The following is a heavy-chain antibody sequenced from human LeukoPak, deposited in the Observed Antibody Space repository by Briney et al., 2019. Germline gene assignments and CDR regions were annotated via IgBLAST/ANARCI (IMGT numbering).Heavy chain of an antibody. V-gene: IGHV3-66*01. CDR3: ARGVPTFDP. CDR1: GFTVGSNY. Sequence: GGSLRLSCAASGFTVGSNYMSWVRQAPGKGLEWVSIIYSGGSTYYADSVKGRFTISRDNSRNTLYLQMYSLRAEDTAVYYYARGVPTFDPWGQGTLVTVSS. J-gene: IGHJ5*02. D-gene: IGHD3-10*01. CDR2: IYSGGST.